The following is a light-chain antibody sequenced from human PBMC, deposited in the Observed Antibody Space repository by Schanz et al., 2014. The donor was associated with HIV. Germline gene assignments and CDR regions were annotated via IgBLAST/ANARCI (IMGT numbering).Light chain of an antibody. J-gene: IGKJ4*01. V-gene: IGKV3-20*01. Sequence: EIVLTQSPGTLSLSPGERATLSCRASQMFISSYLAWYQQKPGQAPRLLMYVASVRATGVPDRFSGSGSGTDFTLTINRLEPEDVAVYYCQQYASSPLTFGGGTKVEIK. CDR3: QQYASSPLT. CDR2: VAS. CDR1: QMFISSY.